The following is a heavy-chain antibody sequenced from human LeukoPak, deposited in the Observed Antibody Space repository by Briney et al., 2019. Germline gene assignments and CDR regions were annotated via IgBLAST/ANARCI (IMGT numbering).Heavy chain of an antibody. CDR3: AREYYGSSGYYNNY. J-gene: IGHJ4*02. V-gene: IGHV4-39*07. CDR1: GDSISSSSYY. Sequence: SETLSLTCTVSGDSISSSSYYWGRIRQPPGKGLEWIGSISYSGSAYYNPSLKSRVTISVDTSKNQFSLKLTSVTAADTAVYYCAREYYGSSGYYNNYWGQGALVTVSS. CDR2: ISYSGSA. D-gene: IGHD3-22*01.